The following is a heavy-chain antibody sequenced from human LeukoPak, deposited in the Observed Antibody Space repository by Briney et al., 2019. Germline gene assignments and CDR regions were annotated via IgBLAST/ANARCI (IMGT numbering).Heavy chain of an antibody. CDR1: GFTFSNAW. Sequence: KAGGSLRLSCAASGFTFSNAWMSWVRQAPGKGLEWVGRIKSKADDRTTDYAAPVQGRFTISRDDSKNTLSLQMNSLKTEDTAVYYCATEGGSGSYYGDDAFDMWGQGTMVTVSS. CDR3: ATEGGSGSYYGDDAFDM. D-gene: IGHD3-10*01. J-gene: IGHJ3*02. CDR2: IKSKADDRTT. V-gene: IGHV3-15*01.